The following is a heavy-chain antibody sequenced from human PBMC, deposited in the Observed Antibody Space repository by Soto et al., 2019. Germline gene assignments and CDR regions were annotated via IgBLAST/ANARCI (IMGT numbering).Heavy chain of an antibody. CDR3: AKDNDRLQLGGNYYYILDV. CDR2: IIPLFRTP. Sequence: QVQLVQSGAEMKEPGSSVKVSCKTSGGTFSSSAISWLRQAPGQGLEWMGGIIPLFRTPDYAQKFHGRVTIAADESTSTAYMELSSLRPEDTAVYYCAKDNDRLQLGGNYYYILDVWGQGTTITVSS. CDR1: GGTFSSSA. V-gene: IGHV1-69*12. D-gene: IGHD4-4*01. J-gene: IGHJ6*02.